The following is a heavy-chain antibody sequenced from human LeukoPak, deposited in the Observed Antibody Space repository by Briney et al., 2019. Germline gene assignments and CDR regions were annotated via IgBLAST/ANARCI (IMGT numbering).Heavy chain of an antibody. D-gene: IGHD6-19*01. V-gene: IGHV1-2*02. CDR3: AREAYSSGGGYFDY. CDR2: INPNSGGT. Sequence: ASVKVSCKASGFTFTGYYMRWVRQAPGQGLEWMGWINPNSGGTNYAQKFQGRVTMTRDTSISTAYMELSRLRSDDTAVYYCAREAYSSGGGYFDYWGQGTLVTVSS. J-gene: IGHJ4*02. CDR1: GFTFTGYY.